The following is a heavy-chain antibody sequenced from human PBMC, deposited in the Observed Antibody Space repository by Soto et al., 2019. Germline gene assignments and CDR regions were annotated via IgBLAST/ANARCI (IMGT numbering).Heavy chain of an antibody. V-gene: IGHV3-21*01. CDR3: AREGGEQQLVLIRYYGMDV. CDR1: GFTFSSYS. Sequence: EVQLVESGGGLVKPGGSLRLSCAASGFTFSSYSMNWVRQAPGKGLEWVSSISSSSSYIYYADSVKGRFTISRDNAKNXLXLQMNSLRAEDTAVYYCAREGGEQQLVLIRYYGMDVWGQGATVTVSS. CDR2: ISSSSSYI. J-gene: IGHJ6*02. D-gene: IGHD6-13*01.